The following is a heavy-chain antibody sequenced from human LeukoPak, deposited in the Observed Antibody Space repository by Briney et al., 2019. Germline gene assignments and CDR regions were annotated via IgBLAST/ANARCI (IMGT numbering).Heavy chain of an antibody. CDR3: ARPYYDIWSAYVY. CDR1: GSTFSSYA. J-gene: IGHJ4*02. D-gene: IGHD3-3*01. CDR2: ISNGGGST. V-gene: IGHV3-64*01. Sequence: PGGSLRLSCAASGSTFSSYAMHWVRQAPGKGLEYVSAISNGGGSTHYANSVKGRFTISRDNSKNTLYLQMGSLRAEDMAVYYCARPYYDIWSAYVYWGQGTLVTVSS.